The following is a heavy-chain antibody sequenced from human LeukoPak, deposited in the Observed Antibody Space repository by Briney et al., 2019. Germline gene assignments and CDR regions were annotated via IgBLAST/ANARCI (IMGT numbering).Heavy chain of an antibody. J-gene: IGHJ4*02. V-gene: IGHV3-66*01. Sequence: GGSLRLSCVVSGFSVSSNYIGWVRQAPGKGLEWVSVIYSGGSTYYADSVRGRFIISRDNSKNKVYLQMNSLRAEDTAVYYCARVKDFDYWGQGTLVTVSS. CDR2: IYSGGST. CDR1: GFSVSSNY. CDR3: ARVKDFDY.